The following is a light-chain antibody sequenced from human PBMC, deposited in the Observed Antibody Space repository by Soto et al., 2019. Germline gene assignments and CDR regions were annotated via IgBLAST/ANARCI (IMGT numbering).Light chain of an antibody. CDR1: QSIGSW. J-gene: IGKJ1*01. Sequence: DIPMTQSPSTLSASVGDRVTITCRASQSIGSWLAWYQQKPGKAPRLLIYDASSLESGVPSRFSGSGSGTEFTLTISSLQPDDFATYYCQQYIPYTWTFGHGTKVEIK. CDR3: QQYIPYTWT. CDR2: DAS. V-gene: IGKV1-5*01.